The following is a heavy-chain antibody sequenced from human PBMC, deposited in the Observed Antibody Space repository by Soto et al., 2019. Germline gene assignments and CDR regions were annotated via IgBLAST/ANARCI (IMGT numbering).Heavy chain of an antibody. CDR3: ARQIYDSDTGPNFQYYFDS. D-gene: IGHD3-22*01. CDR1: GYSFTSNW. CDR2: IDPRDSYT. V-gene: IGHV5-10-1*01. J-gene: IGHJ4*02. Sequence: PGESLKISCKGSGYSFTSNWISWVRQMPGKGLEWMGRIDPRDSYTYYSPSFRGHVTISVTKSITTVFLQWSSLRASDTAMYYCARQIYDSDTGPNFQYYFDSWGQGTPVTVSS.